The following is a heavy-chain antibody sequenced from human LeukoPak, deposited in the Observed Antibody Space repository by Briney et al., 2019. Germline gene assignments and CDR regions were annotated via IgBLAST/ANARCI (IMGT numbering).Heavy chain of an antibody. CDR2: IYHSGST. D-gene: IGHD2-2*01. J-gene: IGHJ3*02. CDR1: GGSISRGGYY. V-gene: IGHV4-30-2*01. Sequence: SETLSLTCTVSGGSISRGGYYWSWIRQPPGKGLEWIGYIYHSGSTYYNPSLKSRVTISLDRSKNQFSLKLTSVTGADTAVYYCARAELQYCSSTSCPDGFDIWGQGTMVTVSS. CDR3: ARAELQYCSSTSCPDGFDI.